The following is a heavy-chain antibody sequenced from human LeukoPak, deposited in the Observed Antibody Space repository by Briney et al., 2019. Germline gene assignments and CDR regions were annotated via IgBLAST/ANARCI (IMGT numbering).Heavy chain of an antibody. CDR1: GFTFSSYA. CDR3: AKSPYSSGWPPFDY. CDR2: ISGSGSST. V-gene: IGHV3-23*01. D-gene: IGHD6-19*01. J-gene: IGHJ4*02. Sequence: PEGSLRLSCAASGFTFSSYAMSWVRQAPGKGLEWASAISGSGSSTYYADSVKGRFTISRDNSKNTLYLQMNSLRAEDTAVYYCAKSPYSSGWPPFDYWGQGTLVTVSS.